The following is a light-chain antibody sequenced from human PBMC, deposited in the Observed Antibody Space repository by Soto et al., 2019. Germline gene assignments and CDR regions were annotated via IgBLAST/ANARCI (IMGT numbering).Light chain of an antibody. CDR3: HKYNSALLT. V-gene: IGKV1-27*01. CDR1: QGIYNY. Sequence: DIQMTQSPSSLSASVGDRVTITCRASQGIYNYLAWYQQKPGKAPKRLIYAASTLEAGVPSRFIGSGSGTDFTLTISSLQPEDVATYYCHKYNSALLTFGQGTRLEIK. J-gene: IGKJ5*01. CDR2: AAS.